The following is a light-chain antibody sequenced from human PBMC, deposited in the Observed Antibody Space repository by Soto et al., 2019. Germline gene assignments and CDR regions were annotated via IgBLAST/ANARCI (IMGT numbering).Light chain of an antibody. CDR3: QQYGSSPPMYT. Sequence: EIVLTQSPGTLSLSPGERATLSCRASQSVSSSYLAWYQQKPGQAPRLLNYGASSRATGIPDRFSGSGSGTDFTLTISRLEPEDFAVYYCQQYGSSPPMYTFGQGTKLEIK. V-gene: IGKV3-20*01. J-gene: IGKJ2*01. CDR2: GAS. CDR1: QSVSSSY.